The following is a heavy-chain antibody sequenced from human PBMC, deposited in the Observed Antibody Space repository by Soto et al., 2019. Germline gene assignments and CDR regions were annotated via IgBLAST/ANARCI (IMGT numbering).Heavy chain of an antibody. D-gene: IGHD6-19*01. J-gene: IGHJ4*02. CDR1: GGSFSGYY. CDR3: ARGIAVAGHIGDPSSDY. V-gene: IGHV4-34*01. Sequence: QVQLQQWGAGLLKPSETLSLTCAVYGGSFSGYYWSWIRQPPGKGLEWIWEINHSGSTNYNPSLQSRVTTSVDTSKNQSSLKLSSVTAADTPVYYCARGIAVAGHIGDPSSDYWGQGTLVTVSS. CDR2: INHSGST.